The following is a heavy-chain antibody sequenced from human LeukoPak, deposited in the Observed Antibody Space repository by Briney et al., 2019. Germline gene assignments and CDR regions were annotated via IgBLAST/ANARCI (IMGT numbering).Heavy chain of an antibody. CDR3: ARVGASWELIL. D-gene: IGHD3-10*01. J-gene: IGHJ4*02. CDR1: GFTFRNYG. CDR2: IRHDGSEK. Sequence: PGGSLRLSCSASGFTFRNYGMSWVRQAPGKGLEWVANIRHDGSEKFYVDSVKGRFTISRDNDKSSLYPQMNSLGGEDTAVYFCARVGASWELILWGQGTLVTVS. V-gene: IGHV3-7*01.